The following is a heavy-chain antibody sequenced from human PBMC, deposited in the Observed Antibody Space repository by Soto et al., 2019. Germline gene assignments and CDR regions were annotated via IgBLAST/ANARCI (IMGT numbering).Heavy chain of an antibody. CDR1: GFFLSDYY. CDR2: ISGTGDTT. J-gene: IGHJ6*02. D-gene: IGHD3-3*01. Sequence: GFLGLCCEASGFFLSDYYMSWIRQAPGKGLETLCYISGTGDTTSYADSVKGRFTISRDNAKNSLFLHLKSLSAGDTAVYYCAIGGGQIYYSVMDVWGQGTTVTVSS. V-gene: IGHV3-11*01. CDR3: AIGGGQIYYSVMDV.